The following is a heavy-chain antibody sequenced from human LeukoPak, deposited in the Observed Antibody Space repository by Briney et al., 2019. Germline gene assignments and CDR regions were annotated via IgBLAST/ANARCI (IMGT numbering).Heavy chain of an antibody. V-gene: IGHV3-23*01. CDR1: GFTFSSYA. CDR3: ATRSGSYSGYFDY. CDR2: ISGGGGDT. Sequence: GGSLRLSCAASGFTFSSYAMSWVRQAPGKGLEWISVISGGGGDTHYAAAVRGRFTISRDNLKNTLYMQMNSLRAEDTAVYYCATRSGSYSGYFDYWGQGTLVTVSS. J-gene: IGHJ4*02. D-gene: IGHD1-26*01.